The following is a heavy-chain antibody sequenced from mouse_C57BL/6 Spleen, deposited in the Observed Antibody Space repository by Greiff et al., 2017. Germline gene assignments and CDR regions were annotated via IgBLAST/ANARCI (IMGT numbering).Heavy chain of an antibody. CDR1: GYTFTDYN. CDR2: INPNNGGT. Sequence: VQLKESGPELVKPGASVKMSCKASGYTFTDYNMHWVKQSHGKSLEWIGYINPNNGGTSDNQKFKGKATLTVNKSSSTAYMELRSLTSEDSAVYDCARYYGSSFYWYFDVWGTGTTVSVSS. D-gene: IGHD1-1*01. V-gene: IGHV1-22*01. J-gene: IGHJ1*03. CDR3: ARYYGSSFYWYFDV.